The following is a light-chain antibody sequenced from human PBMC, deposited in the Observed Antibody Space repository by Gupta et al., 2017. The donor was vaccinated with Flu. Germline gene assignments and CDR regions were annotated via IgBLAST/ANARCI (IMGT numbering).Light chain of an antibody. CDR2: GAS. CDR3: QQYGRSPYT. Sequence: EIVLTQSPTTLSLSPGERVTLSCRASQSVSSNYLAWYQQKSGQAPRLLISGASSRATGIPHRFSGSGSGTVFTLTISRLEPEISAVYYCQQYGRSPYTFGQGTKLEIK. J-gene: IGKJ2*01. V-gene: IGKV3-20*01. CDR1: QSVSSNY.